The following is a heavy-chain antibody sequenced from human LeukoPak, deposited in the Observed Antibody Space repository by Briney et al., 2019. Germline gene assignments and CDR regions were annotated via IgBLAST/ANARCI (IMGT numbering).Heavy chain of an antibody. J-gene: IGHJ4*02. D-gene: IGHD3-3*02. CDR2: ISGGGGST. CDR1: GFTFTSYS. CDR3: AKEGGVGYWDFWSGYYTGSFDY. Sequence: GGSLRLSCAASGFTFTSYSMNWVRQAPGKGLEWVPTISGGGGSTYYADSVKGRFTISRDNSKNTLYLQMNSLRAEDTAVYYCAKEGGVGYWDFWSGYYTGSFDYWGQGTLVTVSS. V-gene: IGHV3-23*01.